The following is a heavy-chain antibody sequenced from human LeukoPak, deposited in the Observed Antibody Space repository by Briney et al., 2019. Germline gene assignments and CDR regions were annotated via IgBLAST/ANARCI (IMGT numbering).Heavy chain of an antibody. Sequence: ASVKVSCKASGYTFTSYGISWVRQATGQGLEWMGWMNPNSGNTGYAQKFQGRVTMTRNTSISTAYMELSSLRSEDTAVYYCARGPACDFWSGYTIGLYYYYGMDVWGQGTTVTVSS. J-gene: IGHJ6*02. D-gene: IGHD3-3*01. CDR2: MNPNSGNT. CDR3: ARGPACDFWSGYTIGLYYYYGMDV. CDR1: GYTFTSYG. V-gene: IGHV1-8*02.